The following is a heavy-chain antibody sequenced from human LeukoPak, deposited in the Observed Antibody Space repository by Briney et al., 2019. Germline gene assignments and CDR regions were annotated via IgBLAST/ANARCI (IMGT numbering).Heavy chain of an antibody. V-gene: IGHV3-53*01. Sequence: GGSLRLSCAASGFTFSSYAMSWVRQAPGKGLEWVSVIYSGGSTYYADSVKGRFTISRDNSKNTLYLQMNSLRAEDTAVYYCARARLHGPNDYGDYYFDYWGQGTLVTVSS. J-gene: IGHJ4*02. CDR1: GFTFSSYA. CDR2: IYSGGST. CDR3: ARARLHGPNDYGDYYFDY. D-gene: IGHD4-17*01.